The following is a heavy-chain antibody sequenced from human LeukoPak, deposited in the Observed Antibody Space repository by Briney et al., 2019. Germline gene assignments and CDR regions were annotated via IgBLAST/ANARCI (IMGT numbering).Heavy chain of an antibody. D-gene: IGHD3-10*01. J-gene: IGHJ5*02. V-gene: IGHV3-30*18. CDR1: GFTFSSYG. CDR3: AKDSLGFGDTSGPNWFDP. CDR2: ISYDGSNK. Sequence: GGSLRLSCAASGFTFSSYGMHWVRQAPGKGLEWVAVISYDGSNKYYADSVKGRFTISRDNSKNTLYLQMNSLRAEDTAVYYCAKDSLGFGDTSGPNWFDPWGQGTLVTVSS.